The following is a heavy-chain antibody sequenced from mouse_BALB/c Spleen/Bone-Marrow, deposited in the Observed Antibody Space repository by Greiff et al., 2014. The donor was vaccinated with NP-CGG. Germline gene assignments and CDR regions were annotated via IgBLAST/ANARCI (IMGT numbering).Heavy chain of an antibody. D-gene: IGHD2-4*01. Sequence: QVQLQQSGPELVKPGASVRISCKASGYTFTSYYIHWVRQRPGQGLEWIGWIYPGDFNTKFNEKFKGKATLTADKSSSTASMQLSSLTSEDSAVYFCARKSHRAYDSMNYWGQGTSVTVSS. V-gene: IGHV1S56*01. CDR3: ARKSHRAYDSMNY. J-gene: IGHJ4*01. CDR1: GYTFTSYY. CDR2: IYPGDFNT.